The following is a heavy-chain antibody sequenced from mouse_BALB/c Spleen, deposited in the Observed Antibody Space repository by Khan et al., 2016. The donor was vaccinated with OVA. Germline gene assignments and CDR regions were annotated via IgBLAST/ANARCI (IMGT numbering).Heavy chain of an antibody. Sequence: QVQLQQSGAELARPGASVKMSCKASGYTFTTYTMHWVKQRPGQGLEWIGYINPSNGYTNYNQKLKDKSTLTADKSSSTAYMQLSSLTSDYSAVYYVAREGAYYRSDGWFSYWGQGTLVTVSA. CDR3: AREGAYYRSDGWFSY. V-gene: IGHV1-4*01. CDR2: INPSNGYT. J-gene: IGHJ3*01. CDR1: GYTFTTYT. D-gene: IGHD2-14*01.